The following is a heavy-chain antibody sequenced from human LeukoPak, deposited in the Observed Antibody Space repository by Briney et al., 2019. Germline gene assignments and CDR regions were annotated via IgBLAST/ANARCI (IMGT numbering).Heavy chain of an antibody. CDR3: ARDTPNYDLFGVNDAFDI. Sequence: SETLSLTCAVSGGSISSYYWSWIRQPPGKGLEWIGYIYYSGSTNYNPSLKSRVTISVDTSKNQFSLKLSSVTAADTAVYYCARDTPNYDLFGVNDAFDIWGQGTMVTVSS. D-gene: IGHD3-16*01. CDR1: GGSISSYY. J-gene: IGHJ3*02. V-gene: IGHV4-59*01. CDR2: IYYSGST.